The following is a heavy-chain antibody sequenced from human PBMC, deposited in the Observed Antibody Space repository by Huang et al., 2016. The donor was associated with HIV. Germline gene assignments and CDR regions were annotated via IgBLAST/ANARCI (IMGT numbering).Heavy chain of an antibody. V-gene: IGHV1-69*01. D-gene: IGHD3-22*01. Sequence: QVQLVQSGAEVKKPGSSVKVSCKASGGSFRNFAIGWVRQAPGQGLGWMGGIIPTLGTANYEQKFQGRVTIIADESTSTAYMELSSLRSEDTAVYYCATVDYYDTSGPQRGYFDNWGQGTLVTVSS. J-gene: IGHJ4*02. CDR2: IIPTLGTA. CDR3: ATVDYYDTSGPQRGYFDN. CDR1: GGSFRNFA.